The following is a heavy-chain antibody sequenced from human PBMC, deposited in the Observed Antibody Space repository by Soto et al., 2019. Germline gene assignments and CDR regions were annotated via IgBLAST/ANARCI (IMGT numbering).Heavy chain of an antibody. Sequence: GGSLILSCAASGFTFSSYSMNWVRQAPGKGLEWVSYISSTSSTIYYTDSVKGRFTISRDNGKNSLHLQMNSLRAEDAAVYYCVRENYDILTGSPNGAFDIWGQGTMVTVSS. CDR2: ISSTSSTI. J-gene: IGHJ3*02. CDR3: VRENYDILTGSPNGAFDI. V-gene: IGHV3-48*01. CDR1: GFTFSSYS. D-gene: IGHD3-9*01.